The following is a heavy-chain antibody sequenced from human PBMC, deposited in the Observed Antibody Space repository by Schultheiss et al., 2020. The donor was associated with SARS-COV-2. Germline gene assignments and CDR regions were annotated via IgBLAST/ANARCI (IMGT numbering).Heavy chain of an antibody. CDR1: GFTFSSYG. D-gene: IGHD3/OR15-3a*01. V-gene: IGHV3-33*01. Sequence: GGSLRLSCAASGFTFSSYGMHWVRQAPGKGLEWVAVIWYDGSNKYYADSVKGRFTISRDNSKNTLYLQMNSLRPEDTAVYYCAREGLVISGDYYYYYYMDVWGKRTTVTVSS. CDR3: AREGLVISGDYYYYYYMDV. J-gene: IGHJ6*03. CDR2: IWYDGSNK.